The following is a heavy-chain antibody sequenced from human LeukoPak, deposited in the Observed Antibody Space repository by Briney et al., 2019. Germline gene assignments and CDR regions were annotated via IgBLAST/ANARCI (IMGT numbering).Heavy chain of an antibody. Sequence: GGSLRLSCAASGFTFSSYSMNWVRQAPGKGLEWVSSISSSSSYIYYADSVKGRFTISRDNAKNSLYLQMNSLRAEDTAVYYCARASHVDTAQVGYWGQGTLVTVSS. J-gene: IGHJ4*02. CDR1: GFTFSSYS. CDR2: ISSSSSYI. CDR3: ARASHVDTAQVGY. D-gene: IGHD5-18*01. V-gene: IGHV3-21*01.